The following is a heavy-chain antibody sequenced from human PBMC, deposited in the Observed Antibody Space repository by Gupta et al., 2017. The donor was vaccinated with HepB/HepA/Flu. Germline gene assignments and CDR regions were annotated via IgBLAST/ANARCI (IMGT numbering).Heavy chain of an antibody. V-gene: IGHV1-18*01. CDR3: GRWGPLYYYLDV. CDR1: GYTFTSYG. J-gene: IGHJ6*03. Sequence: QVQLVQAGGEVKNPGASGKLSCKASGYTFTSYGFTWVRQAPGQGLEWIGWISAYNGKTDYAQKFQGRVTMTTETSTSTAYMDLMTLTSDDPAVYYCGRWGPLYYYLDVWGKGTTVRVSS. CDR2: ISAYNGKT. D-gene: IGHD3-16*01.